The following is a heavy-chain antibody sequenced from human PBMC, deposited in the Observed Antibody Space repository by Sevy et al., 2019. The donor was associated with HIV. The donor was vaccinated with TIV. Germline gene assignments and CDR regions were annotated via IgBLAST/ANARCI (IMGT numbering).Heavy chain of an antibody. Sequence: ASVKVSCKASGYTFSVKYIHWVRQAPGQGLEWVGWIDPKSGGTSYAQKFQGRVSMTRDTSISTAYMELYWLTSDDTAVYYCARRGSKWNDDYFDYWGQGSLVTVSS. CDR2: IDPKSGGT. V-gene: IGHV1-2*02. D-gene: IGHD1-20*01. J-gene: IGHJ4*02. CDR3: ARRGSKWNDDYFDY. CDR1: GYTFSVKY.